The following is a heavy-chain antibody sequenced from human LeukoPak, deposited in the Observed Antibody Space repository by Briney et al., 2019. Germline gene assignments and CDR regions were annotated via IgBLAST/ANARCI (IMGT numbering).Heavy chain of an antibody. CDR2: INHSGST. CDR1: GGSLSGYY. J-gene: IGHJ4*02. V-gene: IGHV4-34*01. D-gene: IGHD1-26*01. Sequence: PSETLSLTCAVYGGSLSGYYWSWIRQPPGKGLEWIGEINHSGSTNYNPSLKSRVTISVDTSKNQFSLKLSSVTAADTAVYYCARGPEWELHYFDYWGQGTLVTVSS. CDR3: ARGPEWELHYFDY.